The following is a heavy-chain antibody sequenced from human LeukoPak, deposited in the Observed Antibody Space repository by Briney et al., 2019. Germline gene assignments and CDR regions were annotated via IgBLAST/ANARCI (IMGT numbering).Heavy chain of an antibody. CDR3: AKSGVDGDFDF. CDR2: IWYDGSNK. V-gene: IGHV3-33*06. J-gene: IGHJ4*02. CDR1: GFTFTSYG. Sequence: GRSLRLSCEASGFTFTSYGMHWVRQAPGKGLEWVAVIWYDGSNKYYADSVKGRFTISRDNSKNTLYLQMNSLRAEDTAVYYCAKSGVDGDFDFWGQGSLVTVSS. D-gene: IGHD4-17*01.